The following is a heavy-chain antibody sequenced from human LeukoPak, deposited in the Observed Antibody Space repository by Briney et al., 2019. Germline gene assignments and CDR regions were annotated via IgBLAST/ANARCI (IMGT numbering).Heavy chain of an antibody. CDR1: GFTFSSYW. CDR2: IKSDGSST. CDR3: AGSASYKWFDP. J-gene: IGHJ5*02. D-gene: IGHD3-10*01. Sequence: GGSLRLSCAASGFTFSSYWMHWVRQAPGKGLVWVSRIKSDGSSTTYADSVKGRFTISRDNAKNTLYLQMNSLRAEDTAVYYCAGSASYKWFDPWGQGTLVTVSS. V-gene: IGHV3-74*01.